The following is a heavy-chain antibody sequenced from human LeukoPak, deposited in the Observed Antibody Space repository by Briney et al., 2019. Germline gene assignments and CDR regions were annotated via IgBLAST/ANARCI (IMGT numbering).Heavy chain of an antibody. V-gene: IGHV4-34*01. CDR1: GGSFSGYS. CDR2: IDHSGRS. Sequence: SETLSLTCAVYGGSFSGYSWSWIRQPPGKGLEWIGEIDHSGRSNYSPSLKSRVTISADTSKSQFSLRLSSVTAADTAMYYCAKSHINTNYYYMDVWGKGTTDTV. J-gene: IGHJ6*03. CDR3: AKSHINTNYYYMDV. D-gene: IGHD1-1*01.